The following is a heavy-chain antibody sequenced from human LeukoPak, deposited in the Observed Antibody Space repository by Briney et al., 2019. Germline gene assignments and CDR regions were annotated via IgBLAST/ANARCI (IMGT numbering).Heavy chain of an antibody. CDR2: IIPIFGTA. D-gene: IGHD2-2*01. J-gene: IGHJ6*01. V-gene: IGHV1-69*05. Sequence: GASVKVSCKASGGTFSSYAISWVRQAPGLGLEWMGGIIPIFGTANYAQKFQGRVTITTDESTSTAYMELSSLRSEDTAVYYCARDLGYCSSTSCSMDVWGKGTTVTVSS. CDR3: ARDLGYCSSTSCSMDV. CDR1: GGTFSSYA.